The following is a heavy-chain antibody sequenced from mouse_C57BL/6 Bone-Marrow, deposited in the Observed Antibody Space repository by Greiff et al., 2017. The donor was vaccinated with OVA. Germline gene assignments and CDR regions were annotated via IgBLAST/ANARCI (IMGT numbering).Heavy chain of an antibody. J-gene: IGHJ2*01. CDR2: IYPSDGST. D-gene: IGHD5-2*01. V-gene: IGHV1-78*01. CDR3: AREESLLHFDY. CDR1: GYTFTDPT. Sequence: VQLQQSDAELVKPGASVKISCKVSGYTFTDPTIHWMKQRPEQGLEWIGYIYPSDGSTKYNEKFKGKATLTADKSSSTAYRQLSSLTSEDSAVYFCAREESLLHFDYWGQGTTLTGSS.